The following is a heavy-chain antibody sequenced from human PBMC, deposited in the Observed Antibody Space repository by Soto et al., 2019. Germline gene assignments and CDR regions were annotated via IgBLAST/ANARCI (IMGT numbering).Heavy chain of an antibody. J-gene: IGHJ4*02. V-gene: IGHV3-72*01. CDR2: TRNKASSYTT. Sequence: PGGSLRLSCAASGFSFSDYYINWVRQAPGKGLEWVGRTRNKASSYTTDYAAFVKGRFTISRDDSKNLIYLQMNSLKTEDTAVYYCAREGSSSGPDYEYWGQGTPVIVSS. CDR3: AREGSSSGPDYEY. D-gene: IGHD3-22*01. CDR1: GFSFSDYY.